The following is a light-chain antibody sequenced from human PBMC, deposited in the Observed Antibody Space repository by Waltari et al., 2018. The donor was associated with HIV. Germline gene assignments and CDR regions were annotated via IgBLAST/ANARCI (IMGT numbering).Light chain of an antibody. J-gene: IGKJ2*01. Sequence: EIMLTQSPATLFLSPGAPAIVSCRASENMTSQYLAWYQQKSGQAPRLLLFGASTRNPGVPERFGGAGSGADFTLTVSRLEPEDFALYFCQQYAASPYTFGQGT. CDR1: ENMTSQY. CDR2: GAS. CDR3: QQYAASPYT. V-gene: IGKV3-20*01.